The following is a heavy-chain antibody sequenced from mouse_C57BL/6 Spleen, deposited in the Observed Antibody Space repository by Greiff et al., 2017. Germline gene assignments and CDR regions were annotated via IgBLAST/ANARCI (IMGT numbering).Heavy chain of an antibody. Sequence: EVKLVESGGGLVKPGGSLKLSCAASGFTFSSYAMSWVRQTPEKRLEWVATLSDGGSYTYYPDNVKGRFTISRDNAKNNLYLQMSHLKSEDTAMYYCARYYGNYDYWGQGTTLTVSS. J-gene: IGHJ2*01. V-gene: IGHV5-4*03. CDR1: GFTFSSYA. CDR3: ARYYGNYDY. D-gene: IGHD2-1*01. CDR2: LSDGGSYT.